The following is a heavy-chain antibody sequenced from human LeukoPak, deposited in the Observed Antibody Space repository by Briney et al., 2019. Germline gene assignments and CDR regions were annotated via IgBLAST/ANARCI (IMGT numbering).Heavy chain of an antibody. D-gene: IGHD4-17*01. J-gene: IGHJ4*02. CDR3: ARETTWAIY. CDR2: INHSGST. V-gene: IGHV4-39*07. CDR1: GGSIGSSSYY. Sequence: KPSETLSLTCTVSGGSIGSSSYYWGWIRQPPGKGLEWIGEINHSGSTNYNPSLKSRVTISVDTSKNQFSLKLSSVTAADTAVYYCARETTWAIYWGQGTLVTVSS.